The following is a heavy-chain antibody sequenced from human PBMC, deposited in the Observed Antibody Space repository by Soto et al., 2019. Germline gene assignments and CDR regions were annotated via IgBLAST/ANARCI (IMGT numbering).Heavy chain of an antibody. CDR2: ITSDGSNT. J-gene: IGHJ3*02. V-gene: IGHV3-74*01. Sequence: EVQLVESGGGLVQPGGSLRLSCAASGFMFSNYWMHWVRQAPGKGLVWVSRITSDGSNTGYADSVKGRFIVSRDNTNNTLFLQITSVRAEDTAIYYCARSEPASEKDYAFDIWGQGTLVIVSS. CDR3: ARSEPASEKDYAFDI. CDR1: GFMFSNYW. D-gene: IGHD1-26*01.